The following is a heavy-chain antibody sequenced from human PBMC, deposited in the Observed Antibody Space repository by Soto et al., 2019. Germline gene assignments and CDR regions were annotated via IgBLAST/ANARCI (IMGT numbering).Heavy chain of an antibody. D-gene: IGHD2-2*01. CDR3: ARDLSITSCYSCYYGMDV. Sequence: ASVKVSCKASGYTFTSYGISWVRQAPGQGLEWMGWISAYNGNTNYAQKLQGRVTMTTDTSTSTAYMELKSLRSDDTAVYYCARDLSITSCYSCYYGMDVWGQGTTVTVS. V-gene: IGHV1-18*01. J-gene: IGHJ6*02. CDR2: ISAYNGNT. CDR1: GYTFTSYG.